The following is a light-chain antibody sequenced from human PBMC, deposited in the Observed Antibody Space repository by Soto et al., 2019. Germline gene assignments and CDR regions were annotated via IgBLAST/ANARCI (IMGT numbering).Light chain of an antibody. CDR2: DAS. CDR1: QSVNTF. J-gene: IGKJ1*01. Sequence: DIVLTQSPATLSLSPGERATLSCRASQSVNTFLAWYQQRPGQAPRLLIYDASTRDYDIPARFNGSGSGTDFTLTISGLEPEDSAIYYCQDRSSWPLGTFGQGTKVDSK. CDR3: QDRSSWPLGT. V-gene: IGKV3-11*01.